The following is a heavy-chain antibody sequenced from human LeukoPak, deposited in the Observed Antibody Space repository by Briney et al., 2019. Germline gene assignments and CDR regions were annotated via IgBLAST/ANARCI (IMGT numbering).Heavy chain of an antibody. J-gene: IGHJ4*02. CDR1: GYTFTSNY. Sequence: GASVKVSCKAFGYTFTSNYMHWVRQAPGQGLEWMGWINPNSGGTNYAQKFQGRVTMTRDTSISTAYMELSRLRSDDTAVYYCARDQYCSGGSCYPKFDYWGQGTLVTVSS. V-gene: IGHV1-2*02. CDR3: ARDQYCSGGSCYPKFDY. D-gene: IGHD2-15*01. CDR2: INPNSGGT.